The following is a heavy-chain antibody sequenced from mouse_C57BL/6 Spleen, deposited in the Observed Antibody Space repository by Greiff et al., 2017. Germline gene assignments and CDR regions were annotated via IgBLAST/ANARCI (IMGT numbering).Heavy chain of an antibody. J-gene: IGHJ3*01. CDR3: TTVRQGSSGSWFAY. Sequence: VQLKQSGAELVRPGASVKLSCTASGFNIKDYYMHWVKQRPEQGLEWIGRIDPEDGDTEYAPKFQGKATMTADTSSNTAYLQLSSLTSEDTAVYYCTTVRQGSSGSWFAYWGQGTLVTVSA. D-gene: IGHD3-2*02. CDR2: IDPEDGDT. V-gene: IGHV14-1*01. CDR1: GFNIKDYY.